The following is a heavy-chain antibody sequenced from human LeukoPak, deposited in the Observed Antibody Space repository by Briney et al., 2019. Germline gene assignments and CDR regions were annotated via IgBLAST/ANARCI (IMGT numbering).Heavy chain of an antibody. D-gene: IGHD4/OR15-4a*01. Sequence: ASVKVSCKTSGYTFSSYGISWVRQAPGQGLEWMGWISGYDGSKNYAQKVQDRITMTTDTSTSTAYMELRSLTSDDTALYYCARDDYTASSGGFDYWGQGTLVTVSS. V-gene: IGHV1-18*01. CDR2: ISGYDGSK. J-gene: IGHJ4*02. CDR1: GYTFSSYG. CDR3: ARDDYTASSGGFDY.